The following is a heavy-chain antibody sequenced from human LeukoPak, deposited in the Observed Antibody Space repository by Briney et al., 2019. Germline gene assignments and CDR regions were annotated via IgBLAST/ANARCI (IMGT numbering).Heavy chain of an antibody. V-gene: IGHV3-48*03. CDR3: ARATWDPNYYYYMDV. CDR2: ISSSGSTI. CDR1: GFTFSSYE. J-gene: IGHJ6*03. D-gene: IGHD1-26*01. Sequence: GGSLRLSCAASGFTFSSYEMNWVRQAPGKGLEWVSYISSSGSTIYYADSVKGRFTISRDNAKNSLYQQMNSLRAEDTAVYFCARATWDPNYYYYMDVWGKGTTVTISS.